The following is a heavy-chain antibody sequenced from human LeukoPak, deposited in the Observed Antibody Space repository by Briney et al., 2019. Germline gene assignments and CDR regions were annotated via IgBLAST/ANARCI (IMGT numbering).Heavy chain of an antibody. V-gene: IGHV3-23*01. CDR2: ISGSGANT. Sequence: PGGSLRLSCAASGFTFSSHDMSWVRQAPGKGLEWVSAISGSGANTYYADSVKGRFTVSRDNSKNTLYLQMNSLRVEDTAVYYCARGVEPLAANTLAYWGQGTLVTVSS. CDR3: ARGVEPLAANTLAY. CDR1: GFTFSSHD. D-gene: IGHD1-14*01. J-gene: IGHJ4*02.